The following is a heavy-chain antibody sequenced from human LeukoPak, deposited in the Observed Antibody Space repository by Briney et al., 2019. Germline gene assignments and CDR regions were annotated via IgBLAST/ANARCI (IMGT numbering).Heavy chain of an antibody. J-gene: IGHJ5*02. CDR2: IYTSGST. Sequence: SETLSLTCTVSGGSISSYYWSWIRQPAGKGLEWIGRIYTSGSTNYNPSLKSRVTIPVDTSKNQFSLKLSSVTAADTAVYYCAREGPWYVKGIAAAGWFDPWGQGTLVTVSS. CDR3: AREGPWYVKGIAAAGWFDP. CDR1: GGSISSYY. D-gene: IGHD6-13*01. V-gene: IGHV4-4*07.